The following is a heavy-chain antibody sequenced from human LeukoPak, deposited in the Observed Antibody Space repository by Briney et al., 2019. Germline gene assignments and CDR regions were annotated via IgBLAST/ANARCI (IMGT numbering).Heavy chain of an antibody. CDR2: IYYSGST. D-gene: IGHD3-22*01. Sequence: SETLSLTCTVSGGSISSYYWSWIRQPPGKGLEWIGYIYYSGSTNYNPSLKSRVTISVDTSKNQFSLKLSSVTAADTAVYYCARARRYYDSSGSFDYWGQGTLVTVSS. CDR3: ARARRYYDSSGSFDY. CDR1: GGSISSYY. V-gene: IGHV4-59*01. J-gene: IGHJ4*02.